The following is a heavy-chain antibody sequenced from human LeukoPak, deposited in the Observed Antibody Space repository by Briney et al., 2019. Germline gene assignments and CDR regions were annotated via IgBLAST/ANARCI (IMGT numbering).Heavy chain of an antibody. CDR2: IYTSGST. CDR1: GGSISSYY. D-gene: IGHD3-22*01. CDR3: ARDGGYYDSSGPFDY. Sequence: PSETLSLTCTVSGGSISSYYWSWIRQPAGKGLEWIGRIYTSGSTNCNPSLKSRVTMSVDTSKNQFSLKLSSVTAADTAVYYCARDGGYYDSSGPFDYWGQGTLVTVSS. V-gene: IGHV4-4*07. J-gene: IGHJ4*02.